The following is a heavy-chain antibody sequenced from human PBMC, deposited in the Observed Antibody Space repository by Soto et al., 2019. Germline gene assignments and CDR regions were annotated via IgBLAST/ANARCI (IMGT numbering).Heavy chain of an antibody. CDR3: ARVKGSYYFDY. CDR1: GYTFTSYG. V-gene: IGHV1-18*01. Sequence: ASGKVCCKASGYTFTSYGISWVRQAPGQGLEWMGWISAYNGNTNYAQKFQGRVTMTTDTSTSTAYMELRSLRSDDTAVYYCARVKGSYYFDYWGQGTLVTVSS. CDR2: ISAYNGNT. J-gene: IGHJ4*02.